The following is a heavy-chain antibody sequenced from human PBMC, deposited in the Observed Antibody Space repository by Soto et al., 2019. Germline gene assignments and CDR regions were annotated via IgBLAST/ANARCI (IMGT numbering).Heavy chain of an antibody. CDR3: ARVPGP. D-gene: IGHD3-10*01. V-gene: IGHV4-59*08. Sequence: SETLSLTCTVSGGSISSSYWSWIRRPPGKGLEWIGYIYDSGSTYYNSSLKSRVTMSVDTSKNQFSLKLSSVTAADTAVYYCARVPGPWGQGTLVTVSS. J-gene: IGHJ5*02. CDR2: IYDSGST. CDR1: GGSISSSY.